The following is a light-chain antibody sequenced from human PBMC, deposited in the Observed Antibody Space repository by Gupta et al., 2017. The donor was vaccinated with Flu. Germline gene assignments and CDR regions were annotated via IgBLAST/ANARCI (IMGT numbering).Light chain of an antibody. CDR3: YSTDSGGSHGV. J-gene: IGLJ3*02. V-gene: IGLV3-10*01. Sequence: SYELTQPPSVSVSPGPTARITCSGDALARKYVYWYQQKSGQAPVLVVFEDNKRPSEIPERFSGSSSGTMATLTISGAQVEDEGDYYCYSTDSGGSHGVFGGGTKVTVL. CDR1: ALARKY. CDR2: EDN.